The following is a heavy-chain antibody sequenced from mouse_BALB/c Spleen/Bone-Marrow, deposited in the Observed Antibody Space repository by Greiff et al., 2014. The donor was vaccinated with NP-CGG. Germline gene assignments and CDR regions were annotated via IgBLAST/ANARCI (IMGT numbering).Heavy chain of an antibody. V-gene: IGHV2-9*02. CDR1: GLSLTSYG. CDR2: IWAGGST. CDR3: ARITTATGAMDY. Sequence: VQLQESGPGLVAPSQSLSITCTVSGLSLTSYGVHWVRQPPGKGLEWLGVIWAGGSTNYNSALTSRLSISKDNSKSQVFLKMNSLQTDDTAMYYCARITTATGAMDYWGQGTSVTVSS. J-gene: IGHJ4*01. D-gene: IGHD1-2*01.